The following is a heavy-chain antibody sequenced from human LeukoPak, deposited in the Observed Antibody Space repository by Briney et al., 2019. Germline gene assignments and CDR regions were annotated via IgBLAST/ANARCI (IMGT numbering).Heavy chain of an antibody. V-gene: IGHV5-51*01. CDR2: IYPGDSNT. D-gene: IGHD3-22*01. CDR3: ARHEAQYYYDSSGYPYYFDY. Sequence: GESLKISCKGSGYNFNNYWIGWVRQMPGKGLEWMGIIYPGDSNTKYSPSFQGQVTISADKSISTAYLQWSSLKASDTAMYCCARHEAQYYYDSSGYPYYFDYWGQGTLVTVSS. CDR1: GYNFNNYW. J-gene: IGHJ4*02.